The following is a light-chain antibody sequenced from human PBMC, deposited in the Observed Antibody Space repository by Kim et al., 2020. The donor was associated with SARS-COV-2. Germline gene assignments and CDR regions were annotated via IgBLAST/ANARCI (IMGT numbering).Light chain of an antibody. Sequence: RQTGTLTCTGNSNKVGYQGAAWLQQHQGHPPKLLSSRNNNRPSGISERLSASRSGNTASLTITGLQPEDEADYYCSAWDKSLNIWVFGGGTQLTVL. CDR3: SAWDKSLNIWV. CDR1: SNKVGYQG. J-gene: IGLJ3*02. V-gene: IGLV10-54*01. CDR2: RNN.